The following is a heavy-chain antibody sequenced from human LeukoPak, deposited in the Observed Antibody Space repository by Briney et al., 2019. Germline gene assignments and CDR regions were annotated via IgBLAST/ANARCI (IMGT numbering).Heavy chain of an antibody. V-gene: IGHV4-59*08. CDR1: GGSISSYY. Sequence: SETLSLTCTVSGGSISSYYWSWIRQPPGKGLEWIGYIYYSGSTNYNPSLKSRVTISVDTSKNQFSLKLSSVTAADTAVYYCARVGYCSSTSCYAGIFDYWGQGTLVTVSS. J-gene: IGHJ4*02. CDR2: IYYSGST. D-gene: IGHD2-2*01. CDR3: ARVGYCSSTSCYAGIFDY.